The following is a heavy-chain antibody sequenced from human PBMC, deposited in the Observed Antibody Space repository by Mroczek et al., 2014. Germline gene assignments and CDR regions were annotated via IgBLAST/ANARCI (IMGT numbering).Heavy chain of an antibody. CDR3: ARAPGYQLLWPEGWFDP. CDR1: GGSFSGYY. Sequence: QVQLQESGAGLLKPSETLSLTCAVYGGSFSGYYWSWIRQPPGKGLEWIGEINHSGSTNYNPSLKSRVTISVDTSKNQFSLKLSSVTAADTAVYYCARAPGYQLLWPEGWFDPWGQGPWSPSPQ. V-gene: IGHV4-34*01. J-gene: IGHJ5*02. D-gene: IGHD2-2*01. CDR2: INHSGST.